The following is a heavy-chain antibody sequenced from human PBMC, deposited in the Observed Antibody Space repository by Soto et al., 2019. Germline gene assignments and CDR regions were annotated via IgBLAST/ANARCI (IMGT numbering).Heavy chain of an antibody. J-gene: IGHJ5*02. Sequence: QVQLQESGPGLVKPSETLSLTCTVSGGSISSYYWSWIRQPPGKGLEWIGYIYYSGSTNYNPSLKGRVTISVDPSKNQFSLKLSSVTAADTAVYYCARAKAPLYSSSWYWFDPWGQGTLVTVSS. V-gene: IGHV4-59*08. CDR1: GGSISSYY. CDR2: IYYSGST. CDR3: ARAKAPLYSSSWYWFDP. D-gene: IGHD6-13*01.